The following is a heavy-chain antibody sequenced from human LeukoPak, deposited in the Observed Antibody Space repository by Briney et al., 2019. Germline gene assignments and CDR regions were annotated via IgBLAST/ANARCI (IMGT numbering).Heavy chain of an antibody. CDR1: GFTFSSYA. Sequence: LRLSCAASGFTFSSYAMSWVRQHPGKGLEWIGYIYYSGSTYYNPSLKSRVTISVDTSKNQFSLKLSSVTAADTAVYYCARAPKLPMVADWGQGTLVTVSS. CDR3: ARAPKLPMVAD. D-gene: IGHD3-10*01. J-gene: IGHJ4*02. CDR2: IYYSGST. V-gene: IGHV4-31*02.